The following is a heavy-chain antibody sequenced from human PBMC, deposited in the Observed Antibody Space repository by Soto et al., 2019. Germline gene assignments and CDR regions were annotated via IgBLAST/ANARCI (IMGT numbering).Heavy chain of an antibody. J-gene: IGHJ6*02. CDR2: ISSSSSYI. Sequence: PGGSLRLSCAASGFTFSSYSMNWVRQAPGKGLEWVSSISSSSSYIYYADSVKGRFTISRDNAKNSLYLQMNSLRAEDTAVYYCASLPFSYGMDVWGQGTTVTVSS. CDR3: ASLPFSYGMDV. V-gene: IGHV3-21*01. CDR1: GFTFSSYS.